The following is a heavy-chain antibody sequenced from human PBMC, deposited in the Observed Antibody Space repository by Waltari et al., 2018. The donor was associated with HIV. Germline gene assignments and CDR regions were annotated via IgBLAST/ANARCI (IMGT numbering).Heavy chain of an antibody. CDR1: GGPLNSYA. V-gene: IGHV1-69*11. D-gene: IGHD2-15*01. CDR2: ISHLLGTE. J-gene: IGHJ3*02. Sequence: QVQLVQSGAEVKKPGSSVKLSCKASGGPLNSYAVTWVRPAPGQGLEWMGVISHLLGTEKYAPKMRGRVTITADEGTRTADMELRSLRSEDTAIYYCGRDSGDERNAYYLKVDAFDMWGQGTMITVSS. CDR3: GRDSGDERNAYYLKVDAFDM.